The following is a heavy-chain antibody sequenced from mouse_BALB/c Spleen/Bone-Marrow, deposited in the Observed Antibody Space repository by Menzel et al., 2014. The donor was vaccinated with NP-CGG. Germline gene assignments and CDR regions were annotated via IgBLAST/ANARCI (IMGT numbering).Heavy chain of an antibody. CDR3: ARSGTVVDPALIY. CDR2: IYPGDGDT. Sequence: VQLVESGAELVRPGSSVKISCKASGYAFSTYWMNWVKQRPGQGLEWIGQIYPGDGDTNYNEKFKGKATLTADKSSSTASIQLSSLTSEDSAVYYCARSGTVVDPALIYWGQGTLVTVSA. D-gene: IGHD1-1*01. CDR1: GYAFSTYW. J-gene: IGHJ3*01. V-gene: IGHV1-80*01.